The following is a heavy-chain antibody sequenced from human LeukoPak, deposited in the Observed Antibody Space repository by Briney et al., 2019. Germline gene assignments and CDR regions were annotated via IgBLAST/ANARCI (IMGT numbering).Heavy chain of an antibody. V-gene: IGHV3-30*18. D-gene: IGHD6-13*01. CDR3: AKDQGSSWSNYYYYGMDV. Sequence: GRSLRLSCAAYGFTFSIYGMHWVRQAQGKRLEWVAVISYDGSNKYYADSVKGRFTISRDNSKNTLYLQMNTLRAEDTAVYYCAKDQGSSWSNYYYYGMDVWGQGTTVTVSS. CDR2: ISYDGSNK. J-gene: IGHJ6*02. CDR1: GFTFSIYG.